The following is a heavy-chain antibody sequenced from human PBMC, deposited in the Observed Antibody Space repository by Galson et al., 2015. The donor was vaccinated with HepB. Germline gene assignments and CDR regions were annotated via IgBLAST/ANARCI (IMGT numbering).Heavy chain of an antibody. V-gene: IGHV6-1*01. Sequence: CAISEDSASSNSVAWDWIRQSPSRGLEWLARTFYRSRWYNDYAVSVKSRVTINPDTSKNQFSLQPNSVTPEDTAVYYCARTDCTGGICARPFDYWGQGILVTVSS. CDR1: EDSASSNSVA. CDR2: TFYRSRWYN. D-gene: IGHD2-8*02. J-gene: IGHJ4*02. CDR3: ARTDCTGGICARPFDY.